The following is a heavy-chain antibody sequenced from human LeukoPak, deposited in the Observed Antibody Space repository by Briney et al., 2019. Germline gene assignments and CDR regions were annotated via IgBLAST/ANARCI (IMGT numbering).Heavy chain of an antibody. CDR2: INHSGST. CDR3: ARRQVSTNWFDP. D-gene: IGHD2-2*01. Sequence: SETLSLTCAVYGGSFSGYYWSWIRQPPGKGLEWIGEINHSGSTNYNPSLKSRVTISVDTSKNQFSLKLSSVTAADTAVYYCARRQVSTNWFDPWGQGTLVTVSS. V-gene: IGHV4-34*01. CDR1: GGSFSGYY. J-gene: IGHJ5*02.